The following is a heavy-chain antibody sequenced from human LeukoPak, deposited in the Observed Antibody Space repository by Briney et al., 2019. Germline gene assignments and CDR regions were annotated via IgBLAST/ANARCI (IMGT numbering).Heavy chain of an antibody. CDR3: ARAAAGKGYYYYMDV. Sequence: PSETLSLTCAVYGGSFSCYYWSWIRQPPGKGLEWSGEINHSGSTNYNPSLKSRVTMSVDTSKNQFSLKLSSVTAADTAVYYCARAAAGKGYYYYMDVWGKGTTVTISS. J-gene: IGHJ6*03. CDR2: INHSGST. CDR1: GGSFSCYY. D-gene: IGHD6-13*01. V-gene: IGHV4-34*01.